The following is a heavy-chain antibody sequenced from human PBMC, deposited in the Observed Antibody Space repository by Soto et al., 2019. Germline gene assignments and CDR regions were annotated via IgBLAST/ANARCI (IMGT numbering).Heavy chain of an antibody. CDR1: GYTLTGYY. CDR2: INPNSGGT. Sequence: ASVKVSCKASGYTLTGYYMHWVRQAPGQGLEWMGWINPNSGGTNYAQKFQGRVTMTRDTSISTAYMELSRLRSDDTAVYYCARGALERGDGSINYGNDPFDIWGEGTMVTVSS. D-gene: IGHD3-10*01. CDR3: ARGALERGDGSINYGNDPFDI. J-gene: IGHJ3*02. V-gene: IGHV1-2*02.